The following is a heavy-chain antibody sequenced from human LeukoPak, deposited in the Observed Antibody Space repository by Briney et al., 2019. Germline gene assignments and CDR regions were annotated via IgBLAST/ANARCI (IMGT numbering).Heavy chain of an antibody. CDR2: IYHGDSDT. CDR1: GYSFTSYW. CDR3: AKSNYYDSRGYKGAFDY. D-gene: IGHD3-22*01. J-gene: IGHJ4*02. Sequence: GESLKISCKGSGYSFTSYWIGWVRQMPGKGLEWMGIIYHGDSDTRFSPSFQGQVTISADKSIGTAYLQWSSLKASDTAMYYCAKSNYYDSRGYKGAFDYWGQGTLVIVSS. V-gene: IGHV5-51*01.